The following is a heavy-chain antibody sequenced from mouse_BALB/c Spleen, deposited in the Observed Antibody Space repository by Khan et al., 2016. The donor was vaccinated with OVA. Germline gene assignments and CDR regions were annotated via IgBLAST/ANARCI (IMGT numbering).Heavy chain of an antibody. CDR3: ANGNYGWFAY. CDR2: ISSAATYT. V-gene: IGHV5-9-1*01. CDR1: GFTFSTFV. D-gene: IGHD2-1*01. Sequence: EVELVESGGGLVEPGGSLKLSCAASGFTFSTFVMSWVRQTPEKRLEWVATISSAATYTYYPDSVKGRFNISRDNANNTRYLQMNSLRSEDTAIYYCANGNYGWFAYWGQGTLVTVSA. J-gene: IGHJ3*01.